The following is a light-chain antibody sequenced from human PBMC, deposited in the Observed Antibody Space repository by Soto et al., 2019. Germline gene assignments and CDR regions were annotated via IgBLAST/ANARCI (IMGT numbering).Light chain of an antibody. CDR1: QSVTSN. J-gene: IGKJ4*01. CDR3: QQYSQWPLT. Sequence: EIVITQSPATLSVSPGERATLSCRASQSVTSNLAWYQQKPGQAPRLLMYGVSTRATGIPARFGGSGSATEFTLTISSLQSEDFAVYYCQQYSQWPLTLGGGTKVDIK. CDR2: GVS. V-gene: IGKV3-15*01.